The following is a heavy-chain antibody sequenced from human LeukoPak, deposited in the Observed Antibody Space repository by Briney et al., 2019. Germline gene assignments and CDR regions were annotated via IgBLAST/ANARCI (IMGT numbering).Heavy chain of an antibody. CDR3: ARDQVTDYYMDV. CDR2: INWNGGST. CDR1: GFTFSDYY. J-gene: IGHJ6*03. V-gene: IGHV3-20*04. D-gene: IGHD1-14*01. Sequence: GGSLRLSCAASGFTFSDYYMSWIRQAPGKGLEWVSGINWNGGSTGYADSVKGRFTISRDNAKNSLYLQMNSLRAEDTALYYCARDQVTDYYMDVWGKGTTVTVSS.